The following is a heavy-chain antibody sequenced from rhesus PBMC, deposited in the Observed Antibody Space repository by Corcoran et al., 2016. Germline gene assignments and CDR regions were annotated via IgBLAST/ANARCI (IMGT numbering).Heavy chain of an antibody. CDR3: ARTGREYCSGISCYPLDY. CDR2: MGSSTGST. D-gene: IGHD2-27*01. J-gene: IGHJ4*01. Sequence: QVQLQESGPGLVKPSETLSLTCAVSGGSISGYYWNWIRQPPGMGQEWIGYMGSSTGSTYYTPSLKSRVTFSPDTSKNHFSLKLSSVTAADTAVYYCARTGREYCSGISCYPLDYWGQGVLVTVSS. V-gene: IGHV4-165*02. CDR1: GGSISGYY.